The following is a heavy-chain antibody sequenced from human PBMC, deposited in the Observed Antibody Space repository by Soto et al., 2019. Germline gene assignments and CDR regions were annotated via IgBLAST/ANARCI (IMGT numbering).Heavy chain of an antibody. CDR1: GGSISSYY. CDR2: IYYSGST. J-gene: IGHJ5*01. V-gene: IGHV4-59*01. Sequence: SETLSLTCTVSGGSISSYYWSWIRQPPGKGLEWIGYIYYSGSTNYNPSLKSRVTISVDTSKNQFSLKLSSVTAADTAVYYCARAIRGYCISTSCPNWFDPWGQGTLVTVS. CDR3: ARAIRGYCISTSCPNWFDP. D-gene: IGHD2-2*01.